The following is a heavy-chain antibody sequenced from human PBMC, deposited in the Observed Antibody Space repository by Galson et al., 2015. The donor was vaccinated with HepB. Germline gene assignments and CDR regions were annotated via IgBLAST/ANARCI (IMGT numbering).Heavy chain of an antibody. D-gene: IGHD3-10*01. V-gene: IGHV3-23*01. J-gene: IGHJ5*02. CDR1: GFTFSSYA. CDR3: VRHSLRTYYYGSGSPIGFDP. CDR2: ISGSGGST. Sequence: SLRLSCGASGFTFSSYAMSWVRQAPGKGLEWVSAISGSGGSTYYADSVKGRFTISRDNSKNTLYLQMNSLRAEDTAVYYSVRHSLRTYYYGSGSPIGFDPWGQGTLVTVSS.